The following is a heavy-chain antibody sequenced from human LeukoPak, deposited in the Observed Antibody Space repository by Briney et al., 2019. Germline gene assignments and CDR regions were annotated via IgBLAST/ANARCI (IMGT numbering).Heavy chain of an antibody. D-gene: IGHD3-22*01. CDR2: VNPNSGGT. CDR3: ASLARSGYYAA. V-gene: IGHV1-2*06. Sequence: MGRVNPNSGGTNYAQKFQGRVTMTRDTSISTAYMELSRLRSDDTAVYYCASLARSGYYAAWGQGTLVTVSS. J-gene: IGHJ5*02.